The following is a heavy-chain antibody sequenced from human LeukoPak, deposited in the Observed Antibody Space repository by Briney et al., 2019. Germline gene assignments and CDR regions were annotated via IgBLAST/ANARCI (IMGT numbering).Heavy chain of an antibody. V-gene: IGHV3-21*01. D-gene: IGHD1-20*01. CDR1: GFAFSDYS. CDR3: ARGRGGDNSNWFDP. J-gene: IGHJ5*02. CDR2: IIKSGSHI. Sequence: GGSLRLSCAASGFAFSDYSMNWVRQAPGKGLEWVSAIIKSGSHIYYADSVKGRFTISRDNANNSLYLQMTGLRAEDTAVYYCARGRGGDNSNWFDPWGPGTLVTVSS.